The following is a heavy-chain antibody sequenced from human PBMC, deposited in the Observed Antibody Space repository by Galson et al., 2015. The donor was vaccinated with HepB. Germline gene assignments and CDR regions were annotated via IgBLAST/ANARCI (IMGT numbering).Heavy chain of an antibody. CDR2: ISVYNGNT. CDR1: GYSFSNYG. Sequence: SVKVSCKASGYSFSNYGFIWVRQAPGQGLEWMGWISVYNGNTDYAEKVQDRVTMTTDRSTRSAYMELRSLRSDDTAVYYCARYSSSLYSYAMGVWAKGPRSPSP. V-gene: IGHV1-18*04. J-gene: IGHJ6*02. CDR3: ARYSSSLYSYAMGV. D-gene: IGHD6-6*01.